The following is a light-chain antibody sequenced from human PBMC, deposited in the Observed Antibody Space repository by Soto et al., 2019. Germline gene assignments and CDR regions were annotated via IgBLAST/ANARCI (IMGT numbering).Light chain of an antibody. CDR3: QQSFSPHNA. J-gene: IGKJ5*01. CDR2: SAS. Sequence: EIQVTQSPTSLSASVGDRVTITCRASRSIGNNLNWYQQRPGKAPLLLIYSASSLQSGVPSRFSGSSSGTDFTLTINGLQPEDFETYYYQQSFSPHNAFGQATRL. V-gene: IGKV1-39*01. CDR1: RSIGNN.